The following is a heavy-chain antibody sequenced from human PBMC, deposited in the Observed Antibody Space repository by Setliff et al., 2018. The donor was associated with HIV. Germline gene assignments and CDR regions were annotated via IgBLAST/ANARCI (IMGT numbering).Heavy chain of an antibody. CDR2: INQSENT. Sequence: SETLSLTCTVYGGSFSGYYWSWIRQPPGMGLEWIGEINQSENTNYNPSLKSRVTISADPSKNQFSLKLSSVTAADTAVYYCARGIDNFWSGYVRWGQGTLVTVSS. CDR3: ARGIDNFWSGYVR. D-gene: IGHD3-3*01. V-gene: IGHV4-34*01. J-gene: IGHJ4*02. CDR1: GGSFSGYY.